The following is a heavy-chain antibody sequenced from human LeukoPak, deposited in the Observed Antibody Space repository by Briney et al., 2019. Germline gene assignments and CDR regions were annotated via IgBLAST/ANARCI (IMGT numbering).Heavy chain of an antibody. CDR1: GYTFTSYA. D-gene: IGHD3-3*01. J-gene: IGHJ4*02. V-gene: IGHV7-4-1*02. Sequence: ASVKVSCKASGYTFTSYAMDWVRQAPGQGLEWMGWINTNTGNPTYAQGFTGRFVFSLDTSVSTAYLQISSLKAEDTAVYYCASTITIFGVPNWGQGTLVTVSS. CDR2: INTNTGNP. CDR3: ASTITIFGVPN.